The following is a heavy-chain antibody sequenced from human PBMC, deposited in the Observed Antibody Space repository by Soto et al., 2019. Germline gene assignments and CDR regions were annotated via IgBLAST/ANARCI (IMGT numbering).Heavy chain of an antibody. D-gene: IGHD2-8*02. V-gene: IGHV5-51*01. Sequence: GESLKISCKGSGYSFTSYWISWVRQMPGKGLEWMGMIFPGDSDTKNSPSLEGQITMSVDKSDSSAYLQWRSLKASDTAIYYCAAGYSTGLDAFDIWGQGTMVTVSS. CDR3: AAGYSTGLDAFDI. J-gene: IGHJ3*02. CDR2: IFPGDSDT. CDR1: GYSFTSYW.